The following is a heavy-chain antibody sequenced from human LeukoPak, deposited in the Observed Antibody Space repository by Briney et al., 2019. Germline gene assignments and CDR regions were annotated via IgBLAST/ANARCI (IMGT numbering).Heavy chain of an antibody. Sequence: PSETLSLTRAVYGGSFSGYYWSWIRQPPGKGLEWIGEINHSGSTNYNPSLKSRVTISVDTSKNQFSLKLSSVTAADTAVYYCARVPNYSNYPYYYYYYMDVWGKGTTVTVSS. V-gene: IGHV4-34*01. J-gene: IGHJ6*03. CDR1: GGSFSGYY. CDR2: INHSGST. CDR3: ARVPNYSNYPYYYYYYMDV. D-gene: IGHD4-11*01.